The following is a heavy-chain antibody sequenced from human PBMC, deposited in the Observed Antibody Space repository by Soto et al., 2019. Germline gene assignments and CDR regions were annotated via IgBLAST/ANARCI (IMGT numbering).Heavy chain of an antibody. V-gene: IGHV4-34*01. D-gene: IGHD3-16*01. Sequence: PSETLSLTCAVYGGSFSGYYWSWIRQPPGKGLERIGEINHSGSTNYNPSLKSRVTISVDTSKNQFSLKLSSVTAADTAVYYCARVYGGWFDPWGQGTLVTVSS. CDR3: ARVYGGWFDP. J-gene: IGHJ5*02. CDR1: GGSFSGYY. CDR2: INHSGST.